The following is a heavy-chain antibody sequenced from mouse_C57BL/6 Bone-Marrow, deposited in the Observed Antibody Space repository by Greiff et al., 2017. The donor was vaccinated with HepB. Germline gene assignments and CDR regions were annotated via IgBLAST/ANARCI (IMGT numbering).Heavy chain of an antibody. CDR3: ARAVYGSSYEGFAY. V-gene: IGHV1-26*01. J-gene: IGHJ3*01. D-gene: IGHD1-1*01. Sequence: EVQLQQSGPELVKPGASVKISCKASGYTFTDYYMNWVKQSHGKSLEWIGDINPNNGGTSYNQKFKGKATLTVDKSSSTAYMELRSLTSEDSAVYYCARAVYGSSYEGFAYWGQGTLVTVSA. CDR1: GYTFTDYY. CDR2: INPNNGGT.